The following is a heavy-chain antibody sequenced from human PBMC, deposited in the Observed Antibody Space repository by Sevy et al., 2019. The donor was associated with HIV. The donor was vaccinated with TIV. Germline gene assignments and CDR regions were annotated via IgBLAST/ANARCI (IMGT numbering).Heavy chain of an antibody. CDR3: ATPRGTDWYEGAGGYFDL. V-gene: IGHV4-39*02. J-gene: IGHJ2*01. D-gene: IGHD6-19*01. CDR2: IYKTGST. CDR1: GGSIRINSYY. Sequence: SETLSLTCTVSGGSIRINSYYWGWVRQPPGKGLEWIGSIYKTGSTSYNPSLKSRVTISVDTSKNNFSLRLTSVTAADTAVYYCATPRGTDWYEGAGGYFDLWGRGTLVTVSS.